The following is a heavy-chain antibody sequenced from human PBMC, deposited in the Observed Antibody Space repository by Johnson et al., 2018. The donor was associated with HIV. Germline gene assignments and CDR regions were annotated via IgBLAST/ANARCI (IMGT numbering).Heavy chain of an antibody. CDR2: FYSGGST. CDR1: GFTVSSNY. Sequence: VQLVESGGGLIQPGGSLRLSCAASGFTVSSNYMSWFREAPGKALERVSVFYSGGSTYYADSVQGLFTISRDNAKNSLYLQMNSLSAEDTALYYCARGEGRGSFDIWGQGTMVTVSS. CDR3: ARGEGRGSFDI. J-gene: IGHJ3*02. D-gene: IGHD3-10*01. V-gene: IGHV3-53*01.